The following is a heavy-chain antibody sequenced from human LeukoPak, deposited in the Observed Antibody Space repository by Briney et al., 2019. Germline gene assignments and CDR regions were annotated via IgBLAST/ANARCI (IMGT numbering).Heavy chain of an antibody. CDR2: VNWHGTT. Sequence: GGSLRLSCAASGFIFEDYTMHWVRQVPGKTLEWVSLVNWHGTTYYADSLKGRFTISRDNSKDSLYLQMDSLRTEDTAFYYCAKDLTYESSGSVIDHWGLGTLVTVSS. V-gene: IGHV3-43*01. D-gene: IGHD3-22*01. CDR3: AKDLTYESSGSVIDH. J-gene: IGHJ4*02. CDR1: GFIFEDYT.